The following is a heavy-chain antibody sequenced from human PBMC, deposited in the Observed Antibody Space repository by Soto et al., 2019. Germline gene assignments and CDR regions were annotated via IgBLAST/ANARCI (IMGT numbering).Heavy chain of an antibody. CDR1: GVTVGINY. CDR3: AKEGGRGYCSGGSCYSGGWDV. Sequence: GGSLRLSCAASGVTVGINYMSWVRQAPGKGLEWVAVIYSGDNTYYADSVKGRFTISRDNSKNTLNLQMNSLRAEDTAVYYCAKEGGRGYCSGGSCYSGGWDVWGKGTTVTVSS. D-gene: IGHD2-15*01. V-gene: IGHV3-66*01. CDR2: IYSGDNT. J-gene: IGHJ6*04.